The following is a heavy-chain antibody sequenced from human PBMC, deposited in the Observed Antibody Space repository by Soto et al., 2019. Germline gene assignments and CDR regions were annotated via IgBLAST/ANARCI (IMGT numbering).Heavy chain of an antibody. Sequence: QVQLVESGGGVVQPGRSLRLSCAASGFTFSSYGMHWVRQAPGKGLEWVAVIWYDGSNKYYADSVKGRFTISRDNSKNTLYLQMNSLRAEDTAMYYCAREGIAAAGNSYYYYGMDVWGQGTTVTVSS. D-gene: IGHD6-13*01. J-gene: IGHJ6*02. CDR1: GFTFSSYG. CDR3: AREGIAAAGNSYYYYGMDV. V-gene: IGHV3-33*01. CDR2: IWYDGSNK.